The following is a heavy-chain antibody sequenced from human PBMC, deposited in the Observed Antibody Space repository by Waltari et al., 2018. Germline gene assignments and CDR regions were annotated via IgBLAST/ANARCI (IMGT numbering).Heavy chain of an antibody. D-gene: IGHD3-16*01. CDR1: GYSITSGYH. Sequence: QVQLQESGPGLVKPPEILSLTCSVSGYSITSGYHWGWIRQPPGKGMEWIGSIEHSGTTYYNQSLKSRVTISVDTSKNQSSLKLSSVTAADTAVYSCARDQRGYSYAYGGFDYWGQGNLVTVSS. J-gene: IGHJ4*02. V-gene: IGHV4-38-2*02. CDR2: IEHSGTT. CDR3: ARDQRGYSYAYGGFDY.